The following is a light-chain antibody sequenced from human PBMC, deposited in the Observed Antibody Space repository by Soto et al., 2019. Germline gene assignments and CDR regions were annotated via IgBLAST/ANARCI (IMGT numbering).Light chain of an antibody. CDR2: WAS. Sequence: DIVMTQSPDSLAVSLGERATMHCKSSQTVFYGINKKNYLAWYQHKPGQPPKLLIYWASTRESGVPDRFSGSGSGTDFTLTINSLQAEDVAVYYCQQSYSSPLTFGGGTKVEIK. V-gene: IGKV4-1*01. J-gene: IGKJ4*01. CDR3: QQSYSSPLT. CDR1: QTVFYGINKKNY.